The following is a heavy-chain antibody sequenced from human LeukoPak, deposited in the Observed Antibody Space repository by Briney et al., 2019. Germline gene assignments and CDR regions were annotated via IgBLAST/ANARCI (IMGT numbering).Heavy chain of an antibody. J-gene: IGHJ4*02. Sequence: TGGSLRLSCAASGFTFSSYAMSWVRQAPGKVLEWVSAISGSGGSTYYADSVKGRFTISRDNSKNTLYLQMNSLRAEDTAVYYCAKGSDYDSSGYSPYFDYWGQGTLVTVSS. CDR2: ISGSGGST. V-gene: IGHV3-23*01. D-gene: IGHD3-22*01. CDR3: AKGSDYDSSGYSPYFDY. CDR1: GFTFSSYA.